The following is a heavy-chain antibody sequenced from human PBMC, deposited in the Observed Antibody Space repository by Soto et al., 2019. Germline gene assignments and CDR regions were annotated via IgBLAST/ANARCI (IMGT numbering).Heavy chain of an antibody. CDR3: ARHDVAVADSVEY. V-gene: IGHV4-39*01. CDR1: GGLIRSSSSF. J-gene: IGHJ4*02. D-gene: IGHD6-19*01. Sequence: QLQLQESGPGLVKPSETLSLTCTVSGGLIRSSSSFWGWIRQPPGKGLEWIGSIFHSGSTYYNPSLNSRVTSSVDTSKNQFSLNLSSVTAADTAVYYCARHDVAVADSVEYWGQGTLVTVSS. CDR2: IFHSGST.